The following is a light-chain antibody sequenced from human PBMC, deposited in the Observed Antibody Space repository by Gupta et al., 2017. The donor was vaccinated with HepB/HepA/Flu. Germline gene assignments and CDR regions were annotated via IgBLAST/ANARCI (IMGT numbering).Light chain of an antibody. Sequence: DIVMTQSPDSLTVSLGEGATILCRASQSLLSTYNNKKSLAWYQLKPGQPPNLLIYSTSVRSSGVPERFSGSGSETDFTLTIGSLQAEDVAVYVCQQHYDPPYTFGQGTRLEIK. CDR2: STS. CDR3: QQHYDPPYT. CDR1: QSLLSTYNNKKS. J-gene: IGKJ2*01. V-gene: IGKV4-1*01.